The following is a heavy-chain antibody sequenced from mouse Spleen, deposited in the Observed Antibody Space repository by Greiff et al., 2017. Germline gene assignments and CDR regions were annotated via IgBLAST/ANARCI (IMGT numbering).Heavy chain of an antibody. CDR2: ISNLAYSI. CDR3: ARHDVYYGYGAMDY. V-gene: IGHV5-15*01. J-gene: IGHJ4*01. CDR1: GFTFSDYG. Sequence: EVQLVESGGGLVKPGGSLKLSCAASGFTFSDYGMAWVRQAPGKGPEWVAFISNLAYSIYYADTVTGRFTISRENAKNTLYLEMSSLRSEDTAMYYCARHDVYYGYGAMDYWGQGTSVTVSS. D-gene: IGHD1-2*01.